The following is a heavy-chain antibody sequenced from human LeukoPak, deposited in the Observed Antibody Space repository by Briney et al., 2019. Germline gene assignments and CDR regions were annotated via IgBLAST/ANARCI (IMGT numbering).Heavy chain of an antibody. CDR3: ARSLFVYSSGWYPYYFDY. J-gene: IGHJ4*02. CDR1: GFTFSSYA. V-gene: IGHV3-23*01. D-gene: IGHD6-19*01. Sequence: PGGSLRLSCADSGFTFSSYAMSWVRQAPGKGLEWVSAISGSGGSTYYADSVKGRFTISRDNSKNTLYLQMNSLRAEDTAVYYCARSLFVYSSGWYPYYFDYWGQGTLVTVSS. CDR2: ISGSGGST.